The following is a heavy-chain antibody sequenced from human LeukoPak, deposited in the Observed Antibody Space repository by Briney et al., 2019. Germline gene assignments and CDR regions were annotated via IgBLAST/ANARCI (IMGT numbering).Heavy chain of an antibody. CDR3: ARLKFGVNSSDK. D-gene: IGHD1-1*01. CDR1: GYESTGHTFPKYG. J-gene: IGHJ4*02. V-gene: IGHV1-18*01. CDR2: ISVRDGDT. Sequence: ASVKVSCKVSGYESTGHTFPKYGINWIPQAPGQGLEWMGWISVRDGDTNYAQNIQDRVTMTTDTPTRTFYMEVRSLRSDDTAVYYCARLKFGVNSSDKWGQGTLVTVSS.